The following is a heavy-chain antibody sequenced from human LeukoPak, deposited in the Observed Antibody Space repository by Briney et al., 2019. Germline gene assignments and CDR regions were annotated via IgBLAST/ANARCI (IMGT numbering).Heavy chain of an antibody. D-gene: IGHD2/OR15-2a*01. Sequence: GGSLRLSCAASGFTFSSYAMNWVRQAPGKGLEWVSAISGSGGSTYYADSVKGRFTISRDNSKNTLYLQMNSLRAEDTAVYYCARDLSPNWFDPWGQGTLVTVSS. V-gene: IGHV3-23*01. CDR2: ISGSGGST. J-gene: IGHJ5*02. CDR3: ARDLSPNWFDP. CDR1: GFTFSSYA.